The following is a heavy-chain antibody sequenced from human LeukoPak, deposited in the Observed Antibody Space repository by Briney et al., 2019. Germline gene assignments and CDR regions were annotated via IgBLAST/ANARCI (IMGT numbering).Heavy chain of an antibody. D-gene: IGHD3-10*01. Sequence: GGSLRLSCAACGFAFSSYSMSWVRQAPGKGLEWVSAISGSGADTYYTDSVKGRFTISRDNSKTTLFLQMNSLRAEDTAIYYCAKDLGGEGSSGFPGQWGQGTLVTVSS. CDR2: ISGSGADT. CDR1: GFAFSSYS. CDR3: AKDLGGEGSSGFPGQ. J-gene: IGHJ4*02. V-gene: IGHV3-23*01.